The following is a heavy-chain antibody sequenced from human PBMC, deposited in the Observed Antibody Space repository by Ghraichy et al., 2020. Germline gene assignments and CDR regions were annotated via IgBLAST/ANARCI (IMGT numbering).Heavy chain of an antibody. CDR3: ARGGVVTALYYYYYYGMDV. Sequence: ASVKVSCKASGYTFTSYYMHWVRQAPGQGLEWMGIINPSGGSTSYAQKFQGRVTMTRDTSTSTVYMELSSLRSEDTAVYYCARGGVVTALYYYYYYGMDVWGQGTTVTVSS. D-gene: IGHD2-21*02. J-gene: IGHJ6*02. CDR2: INPSGGST. V-gene: IGHV1-46*01. CDR1: GYTFTSYY.